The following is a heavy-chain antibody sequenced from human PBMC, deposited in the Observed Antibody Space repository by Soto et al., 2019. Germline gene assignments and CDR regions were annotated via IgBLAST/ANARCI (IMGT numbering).Heavy chain of an antibody. J-gene: IGHJ5*02. CDR1: GGSVSSGSYY. V-gene: IGHV4-61*01. CDR3: AIGFGDYGNWFDP. CDR2: IYYSGST. Sequence: PSETLFLTCTVSGGSVSSGSYYWSWIRQPPGKGLEWIGYIYYSGSTNYNPSLKSRVTISVDTSKNQFSLKLSSVTAADTAVYYCAIGFGDYGNWFDPWGQGTLVTVSS. D-gene: IGHD3-10*01.